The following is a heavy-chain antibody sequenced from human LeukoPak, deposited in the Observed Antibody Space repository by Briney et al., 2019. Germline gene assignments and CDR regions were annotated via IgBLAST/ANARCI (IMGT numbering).Heavy chain of an antibody. V-gene: IGHV3-23*01. D-gene: IGHD5-12*01. CDR1: GFTLSNCA. Sequence: PLGGSLRLSGAASGFTLSNCAMTWVRQAPGKGLEWVSGIDTKGVRTYYADSVKGRFTISRDNSKNTLYLQMNSLRAEDTAVYYCAKEVVATIPPLWGQGTLVTVSS. CDR3: AKEVVATIPPL. J-gene: IGHJ4*02. CDR2: IDTKGVRT.